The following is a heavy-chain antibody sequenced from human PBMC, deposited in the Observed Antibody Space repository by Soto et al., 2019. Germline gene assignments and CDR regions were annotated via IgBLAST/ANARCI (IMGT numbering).Heavy chain of an antibody. V-gene: IGHV4-31*02. D-gene: IGHD3-22*01. CDR3: AISMVVVVPEPFFGY. Sequence: SETLSLTCTVSGASISRGGYYWSWIRQHPGKGLEWIGYMYYRGTTYYNPSLKSRVIISVDTSKNQFSLKLSAVTAADTAVYYCAISMVVVVPEPFFGYWGQGTLVTVSS. CDR2: MYYRGTT. CDR1: GASISRGGYY. J-gene: IGHJ4*02.